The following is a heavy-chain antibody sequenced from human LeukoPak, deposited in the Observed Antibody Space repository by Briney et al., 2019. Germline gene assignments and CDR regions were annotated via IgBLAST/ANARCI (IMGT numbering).Heavy chain of an antibody. V-gene: IGHV3-30*19. Sequence: GGSLRLSCAASGFTFSLYGMHWVRQAPGKGLEWGAVISYDGSNKYYADSVKGRFTISRDNSKNTLYLQMNSLRAEDTAVYYCARDLPRYYYYYMDVWGKGTTVTVSS. CDR2: ISYDGSNK. CDR1: GFTFSLYG. CDR3: ARDLPRYYYYYMDV. J-gene: IGHJ6*03.